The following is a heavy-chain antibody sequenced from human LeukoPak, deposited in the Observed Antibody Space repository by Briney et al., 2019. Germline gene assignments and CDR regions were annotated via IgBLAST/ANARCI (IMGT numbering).Heavy chain of an antibody. Sequence: GGSLRLSCAASGFTFSSYSMNWVRQAPGKGLEWVSYISSSSGTIYYADSVKGRFTISRDNSKNTLYLQMNSLRVEDTAVYYCARGYQRGYGDNVGDFDYWGQGTLVTVSS. CDR1: GFTFSSYS. CDR3: ARGYQRGYGDNVGDFDY. J-gene: IGHJ4*02. D-gene: IGHD4-17*01. CDR2: ISSSSGTI. V-gene: IGHV3-48*01.